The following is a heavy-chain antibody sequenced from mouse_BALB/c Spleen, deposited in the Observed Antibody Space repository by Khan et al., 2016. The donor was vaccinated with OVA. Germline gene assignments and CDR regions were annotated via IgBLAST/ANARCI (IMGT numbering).Heavy chain of an antibody. CDR2: IYPGDDYT. Sequence: QVQLKESGAELVRPGTSVKMSCKAVGYTFTNYWIGWVKQRPGHGLEWIGDIYPGDDYTKYNEKFKDKGTLTADTSSRTAYIHLSSLTSEDSAIYYCVRGGYDGFAYWGQGTLVTVSA. D-gene: IGHD2-2*01. CDR3: VRGGYDGFAY. CDR1: GYTFTNYW. J-gene: IGHJ3*01. V-gene: IGHV1-63*02.